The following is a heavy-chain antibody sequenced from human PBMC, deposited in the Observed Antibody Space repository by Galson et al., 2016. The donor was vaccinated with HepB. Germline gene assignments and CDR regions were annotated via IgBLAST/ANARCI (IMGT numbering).Heavy chain of an antibody. D-gene: IGHD4-23*01. CDR2: ISDDGGNK. Sequence: SLRLSCAASGFTFSSYAMNWVRQAPGKGLEWVALISDDGGNKYYVDSVKGRFTISRDNSKNTLYLQMNSLRAEDTAVYYCAKDGLYYGGGGGNGMDVWGQGTTVTVSS. CDR1: GFTFSSYA. CDR3: AKDGLYYGGGGGNGMDV. V-gene: IGHV3-30-3*01. J-gene: IGHJ6*02.